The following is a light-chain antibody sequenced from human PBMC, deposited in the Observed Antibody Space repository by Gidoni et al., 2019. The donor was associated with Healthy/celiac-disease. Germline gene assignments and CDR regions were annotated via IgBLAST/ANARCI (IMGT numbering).Light chain of an antibody. CDR1: QSVSSSY. Sequence: PGPLTLCPGERDTISCRARQSVSSSYLAWYQQKPDQAPRLLNYGASSRATGIPDRCSGSGSGTDFTLTISRLEPEDFAEYYCQQYGSSLLFGGGTKVEIK. CDR2: GAS. J-gene: IGKJ4*01. CDR3: QQYGSSLL. V-gene: IGKV3-20*01.